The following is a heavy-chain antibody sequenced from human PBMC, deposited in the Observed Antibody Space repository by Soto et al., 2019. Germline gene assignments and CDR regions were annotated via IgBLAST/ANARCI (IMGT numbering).Heavy chain of an antibody. V-gene: IGHV3-11*01. CDR1: GFTFSDYY. CDR2: ISSSGSTI. CDR3: ARDLFPPRSYGDYSKYFQH. Sequence: QVQLVESGGGLVKPGGSLRLSCAASGFTFSDYYMSWIRQAPGKGLEWVSYISSSGSTIYYADSVKGRFTISRDNAKNELYLQMNSLRAEDTALYYCARDLFPPRSYGDYSKYFQHWGQGTLVTVSS. J-gene: IGHJ1*01. D-gene: IGHD4-17*01.